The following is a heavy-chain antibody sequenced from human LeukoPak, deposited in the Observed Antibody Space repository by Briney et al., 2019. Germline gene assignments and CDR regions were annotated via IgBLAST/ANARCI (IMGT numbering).Heavy chain of an antibody. CDR1: GGSITGYY. J-gene: IGHJ4*02. Sequence: SETLSLTCAVYGGSITGYYWSWIRQTPGRGLEWVGEIHYTGATSYNPSLKSRATTSTDTSKNQFSLRLSSVTAADTAVYYCARGNILTGYCFDFWGQGALVAVSS. CDR2: IHYTGAT. V-gene: IGHV4-34*01. D-gene: IGHD3-9*01. CDR3: ARGNILTGYCFDF.